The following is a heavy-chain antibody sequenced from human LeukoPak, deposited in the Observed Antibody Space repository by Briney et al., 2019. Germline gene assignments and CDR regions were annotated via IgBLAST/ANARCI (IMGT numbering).Heavy chain of an antibody. CDR1: GGTFCSYA. CDR2: IIPIFGTA. Sequence: ASVKVSCKASGGTFCSYAISWVRQAPGQGLEWMGRIIPIFGTANYAQKFQGRVTITTDESTSTAYMELSSLRSEDTAVYYCARGRLQGHLGGFDYWGQGTLVTVSS. D-gene: IGHD5-24*01. V-gene: IGHV1-69*05. J-gene: IGHJ4*02. CDR3: ARGRLQGHLGGFDY.